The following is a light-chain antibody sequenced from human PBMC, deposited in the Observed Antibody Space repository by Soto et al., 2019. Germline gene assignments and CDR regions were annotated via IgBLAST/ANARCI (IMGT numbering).Light chain of an antibody. CDR2: DAS. V-gene: IGKV1-13*02. Sequence: AIQFTQTPTSLSASVGDRVTITCRASQGISSALAWYQQKPGKAPKLLIYDASSWESGVPSRFSGSGSGTDFTLTISSLQPEEFATYYCQQFNSYPPLTFGGGTKVDIK. J-gene: IGKJ4*01. CDR1: QGISSA. CDR3: QQFNSYPPLT.